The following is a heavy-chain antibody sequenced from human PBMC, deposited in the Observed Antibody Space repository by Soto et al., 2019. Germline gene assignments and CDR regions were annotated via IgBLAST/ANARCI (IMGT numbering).Heavy chain of an antibody. J-gene: IGHJ3*02. CDR3: AKDRSFGYCGGGSCYPDAFDI. Sequence: EVQLLESGGGLVQPGGSLRLSCAASGFTFSSYAMSWVRQAPGKGLEWVSAISGSGGSTYYADSVKGRFTISRDNSKNTLYLQMNSLRAEDTAVYYCAKDRSFGYCGGGSCYPDAFDIWGQGTMVTVSS. D-gene: IGHD2-15*01. CDR1: GFTFSSYA. V-gene: IGHV3-23*01. CDR2: ISGSGGST.